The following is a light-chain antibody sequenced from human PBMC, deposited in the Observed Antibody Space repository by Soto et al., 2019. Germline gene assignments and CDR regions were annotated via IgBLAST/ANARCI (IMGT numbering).Light chain of an antibody. Sequence: EIVLTQSPATLSLSPGERATLSCRASQSVSTYLAWYQQKPGQAPRLLIYDASNRATGIPARFSGSGSGTDFTPTISRLEPEDSAIYYCQQYVSWTFGQGTKVEIK. V-gene: IGKV3-11*01. CDR1: QSVSTY. CDR2: DAS. J-gene: IGKJ1*01. CDR3: QQYVSWT.